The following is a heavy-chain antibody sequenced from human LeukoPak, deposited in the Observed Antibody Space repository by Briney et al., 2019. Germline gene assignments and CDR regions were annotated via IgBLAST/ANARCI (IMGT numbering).Heavy chain of an antibody. CDR3: ASLREGSSWYSY. Sequence: WASVKVSCKASGGTFSSYAISWVRQAPGQGLEWMGGIIPIFGTANYAQKFQGRVTITADKSTSTAYMELSSLRSEDTAVYYCASLREGSSWYSYWGQGTLVTVSS. J-gene: IGHJ4*02. CDR1: GGTFSSYA. CDR2: IIPIFGTA. D-gene: IGHD6-13*01. V-gene: IGHV1-69*06.